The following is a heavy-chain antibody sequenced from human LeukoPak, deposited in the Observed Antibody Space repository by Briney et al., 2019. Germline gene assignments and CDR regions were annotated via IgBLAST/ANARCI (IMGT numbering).Heavy chain of an antibody. Sequence: PSETLSLTCTVSGDSISSYNYYWGWIRQPPGKGLEWIGSIFYSGNTYYNPSLKSRVTISVDTSKNQFSLKMSPVTAADTAAYYCASPPFGVVTPDAFIIWGQGTLVTVSS. V-gene: IGHV4-39*01. CDR1: GDSISSYNYY. CDR3: ASPPFGVVTPDAFII. CDR2: IFYSGNT. D-gene: IGHD3-3*01. J-gene: IGHJ3*02.